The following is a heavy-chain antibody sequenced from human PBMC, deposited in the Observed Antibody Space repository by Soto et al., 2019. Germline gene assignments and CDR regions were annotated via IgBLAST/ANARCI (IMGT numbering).Heavy chain of an antibody. Sequence: GGSLRLSCAASGFTFSSYGMHWVRQAPGKGLEWVAVIWYDGSNKYYADSVKGRFTISRDNSKNTLYLQMNSLRAEDTAVYYCARGKAAGNAPGVDYWGQGTLVTVSS. CDR1: GFTFSSYG. CDR2: IWYDGSNK. J-gene: IGHJ4*02. CDR3: ARGKAAGNAPGVDY. D-gene: IGHD6-13*01. V-gene: IGHV3-33*01.